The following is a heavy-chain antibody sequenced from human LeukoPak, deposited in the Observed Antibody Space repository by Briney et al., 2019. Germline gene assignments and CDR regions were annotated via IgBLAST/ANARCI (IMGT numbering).Heavy chain of an antibody. D-gene: IGHD2-8*01. CDR3: ARDLYCTNGVCYMRPRGMDV. Sequence: ASVKVSCKVSGYTLTELSMHWVRQAPGKGLEWMGGFDPEDGETIYAQKFQGRVTMTEDTSTDTAYMELSSLRSEDTAVYYCARDLYCTNGVCYMRPRGMDVWGQGTTVTVSS. CDR1: GYTLTELS. CDR2: FDPEDGET. V-gene: IGHV1-24*01. J-gene: IGHJ6*02.